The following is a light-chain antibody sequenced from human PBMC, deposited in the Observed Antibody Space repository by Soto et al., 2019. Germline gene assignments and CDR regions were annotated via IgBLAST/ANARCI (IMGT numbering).Light chain of an antibody. V-gene: IGKV3-20*01. J-gene: IGKJ5*01. CDR3: QSYNTARPT. CDR2: GAS. Sequence: EIVLTQSPGTLSLSPGERATLSCRASQSVSSSYLAWYQQKPGQAPRLLIYGASSRATGIPDRFSGSGSGTDFTLTISRLEPEDLATYYCQSYNTARPTFGQGTRLEIK. CDR1: QSVSSSY.